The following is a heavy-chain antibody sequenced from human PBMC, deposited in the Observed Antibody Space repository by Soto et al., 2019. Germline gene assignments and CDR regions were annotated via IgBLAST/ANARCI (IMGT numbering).Heavy chain of an antibody. Sequence: APGKVSCKASGGTFSRYAISWVRQAPGQGLEWMGGIIPSFGTSNYAQKFQGRVTITAHESTSTAYMELSGLRSEDTAVYYRARGVAYGTMIVVDPGLGYWGQGTVIAVSS. CDR1: GGTFSRYA. V-gene: IGHV1-69*13. CDR3: ARGVAYGTMIVVDPGLGY. J-gene: IGHJ4*02. D-gene: IGHD3-22*01. CDR2: IIPSFGTS.